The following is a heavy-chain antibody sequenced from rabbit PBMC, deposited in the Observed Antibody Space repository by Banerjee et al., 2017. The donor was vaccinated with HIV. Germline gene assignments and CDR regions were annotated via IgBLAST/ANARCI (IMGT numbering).Heavy chain of an antibody. J-gene: IGHJ4*01. CDR1: GFSFSSGYY. CDR2: IGIGYGST. Sequence: QEQLVESGGGLVQPEGSLTLTCTASGFSFSSGYYMCWVRQAPGKGLEWIACIGIGYGSTYYASWAKGRFPISKPSSTTVTLQMTSLTAADTATFFCARGGYTYSYKWWGPGTLVTVS. D-gene: IGHD6-1*01. V-gene: IGHV1S45*01. CDR3: ARGGYTYSYKW.